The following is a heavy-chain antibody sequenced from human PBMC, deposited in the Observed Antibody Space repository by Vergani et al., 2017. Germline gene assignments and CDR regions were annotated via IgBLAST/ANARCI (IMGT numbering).Heavy chain of an antibody. CDR2: ISGSGGST. J-gene: IGHJ5*02. D-gene: IGHD1-26*01. Sequence: EVQLLESGGGLVQPGGSLRLSCAASGFTFSSYAMSWVRQAPGKGLEWVSAISGSGGSTYYADPVKGRFTISRDNSKNTLYLQMNSLRAEDTAVYYCAGSGSYGPGPNWFDPWGQGTLVTVSS. CDR1: GFTFSSYA. V-gene: IGHV3-23*01. CDR3: AGSGSYGPGPNWFDP.